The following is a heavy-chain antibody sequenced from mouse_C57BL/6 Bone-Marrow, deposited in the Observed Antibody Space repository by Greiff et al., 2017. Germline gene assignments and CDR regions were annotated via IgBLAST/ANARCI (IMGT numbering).Heavy chain of an antibody. J-gene: IGHJ3*01. Sequence: VQLQQSGAELARPGASVQLSCKASGYTFTSYGISWVKQRTGQGLEWIGVIYPRSGNTYYNEKFKGKATLTADKSSSTAYMELRSLTSEDSAVYFCARCDGPWFAYWGQGTLVTVSA. CDR3: ARCDGPWFAY. V-gene: IGHV1-81*01. CDR1: GYTFTSYG. D-gene: IGHD2-3*01. CDR2: IYPRSGNT.